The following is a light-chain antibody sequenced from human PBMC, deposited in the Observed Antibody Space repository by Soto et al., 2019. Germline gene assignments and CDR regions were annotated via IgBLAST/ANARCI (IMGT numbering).Light chain of an antibody. Sequence: QSVVTQEPSCSVSPGGTVTLTCGLNSGSFSTSSYPSWYQHTPGHTPRILIYSTTTRSSGAPDRFSGPILGNKAALTIGGAQAADESDYYCVLYMGSGFYVFGTGTRVTAL. CDR2: STT. J-gene: IGLJ1*01. CDR3: VLYMGSGFYV. CDR1: SGSFSTSSY. V-gene: IGLV8-61*01.